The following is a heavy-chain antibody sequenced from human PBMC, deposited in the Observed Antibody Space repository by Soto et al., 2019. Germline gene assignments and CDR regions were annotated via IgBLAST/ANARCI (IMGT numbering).Heavy chain of an antibody. J-gene: IGHJ4*02. CDR2: ISSSSSYI. V-gene: IGHV3-21*01. CDR1: GFTFSSYN. Sequence: GGSLRLSCAASGFTFSSYNMNWVRQAPGKGLEWVSSISSSSSYIYYADSVKGRVTISRDNAKNSLYLQMNSLRAEDTAVYYCARDIRQLVDYWGQGTLVTVSS. D-gene: IGHD6-6*01. CDR3: ARDIRQLVDY.